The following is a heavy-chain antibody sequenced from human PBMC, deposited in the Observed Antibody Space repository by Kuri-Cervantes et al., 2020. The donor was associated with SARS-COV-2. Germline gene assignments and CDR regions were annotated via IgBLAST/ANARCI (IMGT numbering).Heavy chain of an antibody. V-gene: IGHV3-49*04. J-gene: IGHJ4*02. D-gene: IGHD3-22*01. CDR3: TTDGHRYYYDSSGWGYFDY. CDR1: GFTFGDYA. CDR2: IRSKVYGGTT. Sequence: GESLKISCTGSGFTFGDYALSWVRQAPGKGLEWVSFIRSKVYGGTTEYGASVKGRFSTSRDDSQSIAYLQMNSLKTEDTAVYYCTTDGHRYYYDSSGWGYFDYWGQGTLVTVSS.